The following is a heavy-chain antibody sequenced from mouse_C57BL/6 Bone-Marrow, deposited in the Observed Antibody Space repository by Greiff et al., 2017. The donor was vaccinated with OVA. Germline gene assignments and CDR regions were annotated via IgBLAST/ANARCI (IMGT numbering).Heavy chain of an antibody. J-gene: IGHJ1*03. Sequence: QVQLQQSGAELVRPGTSVKVSCKASGYAFTNYLIEWVKQRPGQGLEWIGVINPGSGGTNYNEKFKGKATLTADKSSSTAYMQLSSLTSEDSAVYFCARLDDYWYFGVWGTGTTVTVSS. CDR2: INPGSGGT. CDR1: GYAFTNYL. V-gene: IGHV1-54*01. CDR3: ARLDDYWYFGV. D-gene: IGHD2-3*01.